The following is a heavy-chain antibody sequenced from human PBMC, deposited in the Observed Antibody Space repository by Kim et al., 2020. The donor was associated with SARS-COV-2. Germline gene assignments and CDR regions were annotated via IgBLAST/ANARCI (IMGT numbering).Heavy chain of an antibody. Sequence: GGSLRLSCAASGFTFNDAWMSWARQAPGKGLEWIGRIEREIDGETTDYAAPGRGRFTISRDDSKNTLYLQIDGLKTEDTAVYYCTTVVGHRSSCLEFWGRGTLVTVSS. J-gene: IGHJ4*02. D-gene: IGHD6-13*01. V-gene: IGHV3-15*04. CDR3: TTVVGHRSSCLEF. CDR2: IEREIDGETT. CDR1: GFTFNDAW.